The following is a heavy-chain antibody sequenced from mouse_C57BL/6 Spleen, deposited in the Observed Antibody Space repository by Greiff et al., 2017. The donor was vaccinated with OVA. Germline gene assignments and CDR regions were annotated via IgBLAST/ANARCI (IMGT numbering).Heavy chain of an antibody. V-gene: IGHV6-6*01. Sequence: EVKLMESGGGLVQPGGSMKLSCAASGFTFSDAWMDWVRQSPEKGLEWVAEIRNKANNHATYYAESVKGRFTISRDDAKSSVYLQMNSLRAEDTGIYYCTNYGYDGGYFDVWGTGTTVTVSS. J-gene: IGHJ1*03. CDR2: IRNKANNHAT. CDR3: TNYGYDGGYFDV. CDR1: GFTFSDAW. D-gene: IGHD2-2*01.